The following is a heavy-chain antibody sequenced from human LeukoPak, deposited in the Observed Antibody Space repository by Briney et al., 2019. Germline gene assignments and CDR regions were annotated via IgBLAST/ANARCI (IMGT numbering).Heavy chain of an antibody. J-gene: IGHJ3*02. D-gene: IGHD3-22*01. V-gene: IGHV4-39*07. Sequence: SETLSLTCTVSGGSIFSTSYYWGWIRQPPGKGLEWIGNIYYSGSTYYNPSLKSRVTISVDTSKNQFSLKLSSVTAADTAVYFCARGPYSYDSSGAFDIWGQGTMVTVSS. CDR3: ARGPYSYDSSGAFDI. CDR1: GGSIFSTSYY. CDR2: IYYSGST.